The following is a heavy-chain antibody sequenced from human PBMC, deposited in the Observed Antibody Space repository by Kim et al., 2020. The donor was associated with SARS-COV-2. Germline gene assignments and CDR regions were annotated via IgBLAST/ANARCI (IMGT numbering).Heavy chain of an antibody. D-gene: IGHD2-15*01. V-gene: IGHV3-23*01. Sequence: GGSLRLSCAASGFTFSSYAMSWVRQAPGKGLEWVSAISGSGGSTYYADSVKGRFTISRDNSKNTLYLQMNSLRAEDTAVYYCAKSTGVVVVKLGGFDYWGQGTLVTVSS. CDR1: GFTFSSYA. CDR2: ISGSGGST. J-gene: IGHJ4*02. CDR3: AKSTGVVVVKLGGFDY.